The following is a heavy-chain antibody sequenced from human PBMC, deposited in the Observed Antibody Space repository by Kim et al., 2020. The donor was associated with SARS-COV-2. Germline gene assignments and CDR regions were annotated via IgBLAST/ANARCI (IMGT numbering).Heavy chain of an antibody. CDR1: GFTFSSYG. CDR2: IWYDGSNK. J-gene: IGHJ4*02. Sequence: GGSLRLSCAASGFTFSSYGMHWVRQAPGKGLEWVAVIWYDGSNKYYADSVKGRFTISRDNSKNTLYLQMNSLRAEDTAVYYCARGGKKGTGTTGDYWGQGTLVTVSS. CDR3: ARGGKKGTGTTGDY. V-gene: IGHV3-33*01. D-gene: IGHD1-7*01.